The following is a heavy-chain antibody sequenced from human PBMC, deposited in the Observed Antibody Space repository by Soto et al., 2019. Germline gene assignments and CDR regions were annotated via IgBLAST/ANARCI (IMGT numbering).Heavy chain of an antibody. Sequence: SSVKVSCKASGGTFSSYAISWVRQAPGQGLEWMGGIIPIFGTANYAQKFQGRVTLTADESTSTAYMDLSSLRSEDTAVYYCARTWLVVVTPEYYLAYWAQGTVVRVSS. CDR3: ARTWLVVVTPEYYLAY. CDR1: GGTFSSYA. J-gene: IGHJ4*02. V-gene: IGHV1-69*13. CDR2: IIPIFGTA. D-gene: IGHD2-21*02.